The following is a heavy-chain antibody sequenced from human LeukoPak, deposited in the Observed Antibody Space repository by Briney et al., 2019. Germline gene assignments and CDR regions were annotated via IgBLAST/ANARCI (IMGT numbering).Heavy chain of an antibody. V-gene: IGHV4-39*01. CDR2: IYYSGST. D-gene: IGHD2-8*01. J-gene: IGHJ4*02. CDR3: ASIMVYAICLDY. CDR1: GGSISSSSYY. Sequence: PSETLSLTSTVSGGSISSSSYYWGWIRQPPGKGLEWIGSIYYSGSTYYNPSLKSRVTISVDTSRNQFSLKLSSVTAADTAVYYCASIMVYAICLDYWGQGTLVTVSS.